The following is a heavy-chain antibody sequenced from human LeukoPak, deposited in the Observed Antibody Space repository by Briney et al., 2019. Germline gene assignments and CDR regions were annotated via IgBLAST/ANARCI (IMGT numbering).Heavy chain of an antibody. CDR3: AKDSGIVVVPAAMNY. V-gene: IGHV3-23*01. CDR1: GFTFDNYA. J-gene: IGHJ4*02. D-gene: IGHD2-2*01. Sequence: GGSLRLSCAASGFTFDNYAMSWVRQAPGQGLEWVSGITGSGDKTYYADSVKGRFTISRDNSKNTLYLQMNSLRAEDTAVYYCAKDSGIVVVPAAMNYWGQGTLVTVSS. CDR2: ITGSGDKT.